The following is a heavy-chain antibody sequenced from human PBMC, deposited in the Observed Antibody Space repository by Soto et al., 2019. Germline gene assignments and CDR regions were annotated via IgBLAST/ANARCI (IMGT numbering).Heavy chain of an antibody. CDR3: ARWTYCGGDCYILAY. CDR1: GGSMNNYY. CDR2: IYSSGRT. V-gene: IGHV4-59*01. Sequence: SETLSLTCTVSGGSMNNYYWSWIRQPPGEGVEWIGHIYSSGRTDYSPSLKSRLTISLDTSRNQFSLRLSSVTAADTAVYYCARWTYCGGDCYILAYWGQGTLVTVSS. J-gene: IGHJ4*02. D-gene: IGHD2-21*02.